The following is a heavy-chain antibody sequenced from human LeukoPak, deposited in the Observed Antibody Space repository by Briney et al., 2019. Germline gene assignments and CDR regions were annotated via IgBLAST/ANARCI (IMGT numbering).Heavy chain of an antibody. D-gene: IGHD3-22*01. V-gene: IGHV3-21*01. Sequence: GGSLRLSCAASGFTFSTYNMYWVRQAPGKGLEWVSSISGGSDHIYYADPVKGRFTISRDNAKNSLYLQMNSLRAEDTAVYYCARDRDYYAIDYWGQGTLVTVSS. CDR1: GFTFSTYN. CDR2: ISGGSDHI. J-gene: IGHJ4*02. CDR3: ARDRDYYAIDY.